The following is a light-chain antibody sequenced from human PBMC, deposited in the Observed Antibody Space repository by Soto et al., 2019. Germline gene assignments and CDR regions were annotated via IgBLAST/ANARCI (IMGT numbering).Light chain of an antibody. V-gene: IGKV1-5*01. CDR3: QQSYNNPYT. J-gene: IGKJ2*01. CDR2: HAS. CDR1: QSISSW. Sequence: DIQMTQSPSTLSASVGDRVTITCRASQSISSWLAWYQQKPGTAPKVLIYHASNLQSGVPSRFSGSGSGTEFTLTISSLQPEDFATYYCQQSYNNPYTFGQGTKVDIK.